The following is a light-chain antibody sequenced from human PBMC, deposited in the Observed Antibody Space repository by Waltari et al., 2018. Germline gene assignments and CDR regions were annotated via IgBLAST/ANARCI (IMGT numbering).Light chain of an antibody. CDR2: GAS. J-gene: IGKJ2*02. CDR1: QSVRTN. V-gene: IGKV3-15*01. CDR3: HHYNDLPPGT. Sequence: IVLTQSPVTLSVSPGERVTLSCRASQSVRTNVAWYQQQPGQAPRLLIYGASKRATGIPARFSGTGSGTEFTLTISSLQSEDFAVYFCHHYNDLPPGTFGQGTKLDSK.